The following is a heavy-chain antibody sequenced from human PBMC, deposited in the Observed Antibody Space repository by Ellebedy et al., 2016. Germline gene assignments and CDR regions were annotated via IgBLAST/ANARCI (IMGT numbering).Heavy chain of an antibody. CDR2: INHSGST. Sequence: GSLRLXXAVYGGSFRGYYWRWIRQPPGKGLEWIGEINHSGSTNYNPSLKSRVTISVDTSKNQFSLNLSSVTAADTAVYYCARRSGNYAPFDQWGQGTLVTVSS. V-gene: IGHV4-34*01. J-gene: IGHJ4*01. CDR3: ARRSGNYAPFDQ. CDR1: GGSFRGYY. D-gene: IGHD3-22*01.